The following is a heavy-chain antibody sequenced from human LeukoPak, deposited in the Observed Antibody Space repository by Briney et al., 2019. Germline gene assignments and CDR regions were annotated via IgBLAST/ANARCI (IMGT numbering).Heavy chain of an antibody. V-gene: IGHV3-53*01. J-gene: IGHJ4*02. CDR2: IYSGGST. Sequence: GGSLRLSCAASGFTVSSNYMSWVRQAPGRGLEWVSVIYSGGSTYYADSVKGRFTISRDNSKNTLYLQMNSLRAEDTAVYYCARDGVGALMYYFDYWGQGTLVTVSS. CDR1: GFTVSSNY. D-gene: IGHD1-26*01. CDR3: ARDGVGALMYYFDY.